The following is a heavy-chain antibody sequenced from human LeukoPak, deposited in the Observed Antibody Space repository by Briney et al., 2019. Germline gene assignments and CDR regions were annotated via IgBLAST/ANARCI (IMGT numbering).Heavy chain of an antibody. Sequence: PGGSLRLSCAASGFTFSGSAMHGVRQASGKGLEWVGRIRSKAKSDATAYAASVKGRFTISRDDSKNTAYLQMNSLKTEDTAVYYCTRHAYYYDNSGPGFDYWGQGTLVTVSS. J-gene: IGHJ4*02. CDR2: IRSKAKSDAT. CDR3: TRHAYYYDNSGPGFDY. V-gene: IGHV3-73*01. D-gene: IGHD3-22*01. CDR1: GFTFSGSA.